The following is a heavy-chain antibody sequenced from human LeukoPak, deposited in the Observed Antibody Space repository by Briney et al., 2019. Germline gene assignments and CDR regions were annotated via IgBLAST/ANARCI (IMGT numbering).Heavy chain of an antibody. CDR2: INHSGST. CDR3: ARVAGGYDIYYYYYYMDV. V-gene: IGHV4-34*01. CDR1: GGSFSGYY. Sequence: SETLSLTCAVYGGSFSGYYWSWIRQPPGKGLEWIGEINHSGSTNYNPSLKSRVTISVDTSKNQFSLKLSSVTAADTAVCYCARVAGGYDIYYYYYYMDVWGKGTTVTVSS. D-gene: IGHD5-12*01. J-gene: IGHJ6*03.